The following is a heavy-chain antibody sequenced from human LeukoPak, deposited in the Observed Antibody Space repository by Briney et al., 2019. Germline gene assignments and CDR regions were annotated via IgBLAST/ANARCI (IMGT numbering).Heavy chain of an antibody. V-gene: IGHV1-18*01. Sequence: ASLKVSCKASGYTFTSYGISWVRQTPGQRLEWMGWISAYNGNTNYAQKLQGRVTMTTDTSTSTDYLELRSLRSDDTAVYYCARDCGDTAMVIQFLYYYYGMDVWGQGTTVTVSS. D-gene: IGHD5-18*01. CDR3: ARDCGDTAMVIQFLYYYYGMDV. CDR2: ISAYNGNT. J-gene: IGHJ6*02. CDR1: GYTFTSYG.